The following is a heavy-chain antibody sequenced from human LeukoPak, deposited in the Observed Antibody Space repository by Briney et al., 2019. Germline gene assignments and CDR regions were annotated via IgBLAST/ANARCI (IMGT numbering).Heavy chain of an antibody. D-gene: IGHD3-10*01. CDR2: IYYSGNT. CDR3: ARGWFGELSHFNF. CDR1: GGSISSYY. V-gene: IGHV4-59*12. J-gene: IGHJ4*02. Sequence: PSETLSLTCSVSGGSISSYYWSWIRQPPGKGLEWIGFIYYSGNTNYNPSLKSRVTMSVDTSKNQFSLNLTSVTAADTAVYYCARGWFGELSHFNFWGQGTLVRVSS.